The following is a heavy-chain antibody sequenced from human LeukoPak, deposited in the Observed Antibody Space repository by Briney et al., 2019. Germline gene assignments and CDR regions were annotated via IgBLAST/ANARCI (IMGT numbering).Heavy chain of an antibody. Sequence: SETLSLTCSVSGGSISSYYWSWIRQPAGKGLEWIGRIYTSGSTNYNPSLKSRVTISVDKSKNQFSLKLSSVTAADTAAYYCASVTYYDSSGYYYFDYWGQGTLVTVSS. CDR3: ASVTYYDSSGYYYFDY. CDR2: IYTSGST. J-gene: IGHJ4*02. CDR1: GGSISSYY. D-gene: IGHD3-22*01. V-gene: IGHV4-4*07.